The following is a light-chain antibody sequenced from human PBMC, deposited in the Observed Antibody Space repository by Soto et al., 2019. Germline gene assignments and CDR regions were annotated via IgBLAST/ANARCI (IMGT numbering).Light chain of an antibody. V-gene: IGLV1-40*01. CDR3: QSYDSSLSGSNVV. CDR1: SSNIGAGYD. J-gene: IGLJ2*01. Sequence: QSVLTQPPSVSGAPGQRVTISCTGRSSNIGAGYDVHWYQQLPGTAPKLLIYGNSNRPSGVPDRFSGSKSGTSASLAITGLQAEDEADYSCQSYDSSLSGSNVVFGGGTKLTVL. CDR2: GNS.